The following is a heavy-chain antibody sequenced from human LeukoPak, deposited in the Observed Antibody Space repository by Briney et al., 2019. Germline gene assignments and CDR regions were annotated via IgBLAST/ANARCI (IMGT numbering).Heavy chain of an antibody. V-gene: IGHV3-30*02. D-gene: IGHD3-22*01. J-gene: IGHJ4*02. CDR2: IRFDESNK. CDR1: GFTFSAYD. CDR3: AKDSAWYYDSSGLIEGDPFDN. Sequence: GGSLRLSCAGSGFTFSAYDMHWVRQAPGKGLEWVAFIRFDESNKYYADSVKGRFTISRDNSKNPLYLQMNSPRAEDTAVYYCAKDSAWYYDSSGLIEGDPFDNWGQGTLVTVSS.